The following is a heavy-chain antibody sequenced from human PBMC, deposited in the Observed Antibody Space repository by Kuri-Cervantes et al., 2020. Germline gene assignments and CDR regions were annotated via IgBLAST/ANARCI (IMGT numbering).Heavy chain of an antibody. D-gene: IGHD3-16*02. Sequence: SETLSLTCAVSGGSISSSNWWSWIRQSPGKGLEWIGNIYHSGGTYYNPSLKSRVTISVDTSKNQFSLKLSSVTAADTAVYYCARVGPNDYVWGTYRTWGQGTLVTVSS. CDR1: GGSISSSNW. V-gene: IGHV4-4*02. J-gene: IGHJ5*02. CDR2: IYHSGGT. CDR3: ARVGPNDYVWGTYRT.